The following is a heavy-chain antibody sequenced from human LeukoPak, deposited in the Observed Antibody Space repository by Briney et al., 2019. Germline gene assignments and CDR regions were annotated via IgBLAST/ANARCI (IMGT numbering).Heavy chain of an antibody. CDR3: ARQITDQSSGYDSIDY. Sequence: GESVKISCKGSGYSFTSYWIGWVRQMPGKGLESMGIIYPGDSDTRYSPSFQGQVTISADKSITTAYLQWSSLKASDTAMYYCARQITDQSSGYDSIDYWGPGTMVTVSS. CDR2: IYPGDSDT. J-gene: IGHJ4*02. D-gene: IGHD5-12*01. CDR1: GYSFTSYW. V-gene: IGHV5-51*01.